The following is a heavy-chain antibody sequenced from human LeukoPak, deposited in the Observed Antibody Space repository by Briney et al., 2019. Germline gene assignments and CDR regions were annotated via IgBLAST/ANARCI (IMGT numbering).Heavy chain of an antibody. CDR2: ISSSSSTI. CDR1: GFTFSSYS. CDR3: ARDLRITMIPGRFDY. V-gene: IGHV3-48*01. Sequence: QTGGSLRLSCAASGFTFSSYSMNWVRQAPGKGLEWVSYISSSSSTIYYADSVKGRLTISRDNAKNSLYLQMNSLRAEDTAVYYCARDLRITMIPGRFDYWGQGTLVTVSS. D-gene: IGHD3-22*01. J-gene: IGHJ4*02.